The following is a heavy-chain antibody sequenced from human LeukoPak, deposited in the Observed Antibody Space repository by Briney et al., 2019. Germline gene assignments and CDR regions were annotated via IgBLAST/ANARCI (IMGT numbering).Heavy chain of an antibody. V-gene: IGHV3-53*01. CDR2: IYSGGGT. CDR3: ARAGSYGLNAFDI. Sequence: GGSLSLSCAASGFTVRDNYMTWLRHAPGKGLEWVSVIYSGGGTYCADSVKGRFTISRDNSKTPLYLQMNSRRAEDTAVYYCARAGSYGLNAFDIWGEGARVTVSS. CDR1: GFTVRDNY. D-gene: IGHD4-17*01. J-gene: IGHJ3*02.